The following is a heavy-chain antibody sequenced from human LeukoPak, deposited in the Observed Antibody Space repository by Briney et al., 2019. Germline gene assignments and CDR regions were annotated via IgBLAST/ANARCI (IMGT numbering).Heavy chain of an antibody. CDR2: IKKDGSEK. D-gene: IGHD2-2*01. V-gene: IGHV3-7*01. Sequence: GGPLSLPGLASEFRSSAFWLSWFRRPPGKGLDWVANIKKDGSEKEYVDSVKGRFSIFRDNAKNSVFLQMNSLRADDTAVYYCATFAGVVPGGLLLWGKGTTVIVSS. J-gene: IGHJ6*04. CDR1: EFRSSAFW. CDR3: ATFAGVVPGGLLL.